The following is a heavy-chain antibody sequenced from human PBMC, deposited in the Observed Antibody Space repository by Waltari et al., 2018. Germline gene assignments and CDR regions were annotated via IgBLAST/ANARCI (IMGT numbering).Heavy chain of an antibody. CDR3: ARGRSSGWYRKYFDY. D-gene: IGHD6-19*01. CDR1: GGSISSHY. V-gene: IGHV4-59*11. J-gene: IGHJ4*02. CDR2: IYYSGST. Sequence: QVQLQESGPGLVKPSETLSLSCTVPGGSISSHYWSWIRQPPGKGLEWIGYIYYSGSTNYNPSLKSRVTISVDTSKNQFSLKLSSVTAADTAVYYCARGRSSGWYRKYFDYWGQGTLVTVSS.